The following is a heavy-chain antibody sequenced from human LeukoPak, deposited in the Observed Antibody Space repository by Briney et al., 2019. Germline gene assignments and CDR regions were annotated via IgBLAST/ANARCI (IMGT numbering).Heavy chain of an antibody. CDR2: IIPIVGTA. CDR3: ARGIGIRIAAAGKELYYFDY. V-gene: IGHV1-69*08. CDR1: GGTVTIYT. Sequence: SMKVACMASGGTVTIYTISWERHAAGGGREWMGRIIPIVGTANYAQKLQSRVTMTADKSTRTAYMELSSLRSEDTVVYYCARGIGIRIAAAGKELYYFDYWGQGTLVTVSS. J-gene: IGHJ4*02. D-gene: IGHD6-13*01.